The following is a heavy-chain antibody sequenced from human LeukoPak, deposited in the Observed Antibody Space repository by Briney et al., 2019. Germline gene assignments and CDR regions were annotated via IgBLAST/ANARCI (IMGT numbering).Heavy chain of an antibody. CDR1: GYTFTSYG. CDR3: ARDPIWQFAYYYDSSGSGKAEYFQH. V-gene: IGHV1-18*01. J-gene: IGHJ1*01. CDR2: ISAYNGNT. Sequence: GASVKVSCKASGYTFTSYGISWVRQAPGQGLEWMGWISAYNGNTNYAQKLQGRVTMTTDTSTSTAYMELRSLRSDDTAVYYCARDPIWQFAYYYDSSGSGKAEYFQHWGQGTLVTVSS. D-gene: IGHD3-22*01.